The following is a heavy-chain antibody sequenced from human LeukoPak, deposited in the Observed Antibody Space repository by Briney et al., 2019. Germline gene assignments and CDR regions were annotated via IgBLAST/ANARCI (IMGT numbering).Heavy chain of an antibody. CDR1: GGSVSSSNYY. V-gene: IGHV4-61*01. Sequence: SETLSLTCTVSGGSVSSSNYYWSWIRQPPGKGLECIGYIFNSGSTNYNPSLKSRVTISVDTSKNQFSLKLSSVTAADTAVYYCAREVGYYDSSGYMFDYWGQGTLVTVSS. CDR2: IFNSGST. D-gene: IGHD3-22*01. J-gene: IGHJ4*02. CDR3: AREVGYYDSSGYMFDY.